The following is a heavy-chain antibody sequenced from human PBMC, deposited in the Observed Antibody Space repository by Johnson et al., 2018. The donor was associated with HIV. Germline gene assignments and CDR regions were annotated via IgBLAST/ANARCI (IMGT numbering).Heavy chain of an antibody. J-gene: IGHJ3*01. V-gene: IGHV3-30*04. D-gene: IGHD3-22*01. CDR2: ISYDGSNK. CDR1: GFTFSSYA. CDR3: ARDSSGYSGFDV. Sequence: QVQLVESGGGVVQPGRSLRLSCAASGFTFSSYAMHWVRQAPGKGLEWVAVISYDGSNKYYADSVKGRFTISRDNSKNTLYLQMNSLKTEDTAVYYCARDSSGYSGFDVWGQGTMVTVSS.